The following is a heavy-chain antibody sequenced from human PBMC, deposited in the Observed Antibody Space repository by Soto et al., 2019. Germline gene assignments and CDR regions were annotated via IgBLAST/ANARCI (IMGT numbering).Heavy chain of an antibody. CDR2: INPNSGRT. J-gene: IGHJ6*03. Sequence: QVQLVQSGAEVKKPGAPVKVSCKASGYAFSQFYIHWMRQAPGQGLEWMGWINPNSGRTKFAQKFQGWVTMTRDTSIKTVYMEVSGLKSDATAVYYCARESGGTTATLDYYYFYMDVWGKGTTVTVSS. CDR3: ARESGGTTATLDYYYFYMDV. D-gene: IGHD4-17*01. V-gene: IGHV1-2*04. CDR1: GYAFSQFY.